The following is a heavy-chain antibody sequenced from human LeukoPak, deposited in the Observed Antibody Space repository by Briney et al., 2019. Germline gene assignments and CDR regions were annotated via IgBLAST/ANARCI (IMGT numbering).Heavy chain of an antibody. D-gene: IGHD2-21*02. CDR3: TTDTKEYCGGDCY. V-gene: IGHV3-15*01. CDR1: GFTFTSAW. CDR2: IKSKTDGGTT. Sequence: GGSLRLSCAASGFTFTSAWMSWVRQAPGKVLELVGRIKSKTDGGTTDYAAPVKGRFTLSRDDSRNTVFLQMNSLKTEDTAVYYCTTDTKEYCGGDCYWGQGTLVTVSS. J-gene: IGHJ4*02.